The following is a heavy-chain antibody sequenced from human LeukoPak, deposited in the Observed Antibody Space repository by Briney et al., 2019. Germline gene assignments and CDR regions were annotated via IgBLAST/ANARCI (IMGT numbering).Heavy chain of an antibody. CDR2: ISWNSGSI. D-gene: IGHD5-18*01. CDR1: GYTFDDYA. CDR3: AKGHTYGLGESYLDI. V-gene: IGHV3-9*01. Sequence: GRSLRLSCEASGYTFDDYAMRWVRQAPGKGPEWVSGISWNSGSIGYADSVKGRFSISRDNGKNSLYLQMNSLRTEDTALYYCAKGHTYGLGESYLDIWGQGTLVSVSS. J-gene: IGHJ4*02.